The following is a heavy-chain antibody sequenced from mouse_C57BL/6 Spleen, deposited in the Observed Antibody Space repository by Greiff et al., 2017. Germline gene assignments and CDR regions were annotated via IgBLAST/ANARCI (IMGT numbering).Heavy chain of an antibody. CDR2: ILPGSGST. Sequence: QVQLQQSGPELVKPGASVKISCKASGYAFSSSWMNWVKQRPGKGLEWIGEILPGSGSTNYNEKFKGKATFTADTSSNTAYMQLSSLTTEDSAIYYCARIAAQIHGAYWGQGTLVTVSA. CDR3: ARIAAQIHGAY. V-gene: IGHV1-9*01. CDR1: GYAFSSSW. J-gene: IGHJ3*01. D-gene: IGHD6-1*01.